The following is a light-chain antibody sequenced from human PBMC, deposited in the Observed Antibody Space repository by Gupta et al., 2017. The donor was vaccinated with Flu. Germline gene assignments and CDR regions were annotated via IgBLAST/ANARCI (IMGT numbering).Light chain of an antibody. V-gene: IGLV1-47*01. Sequence: QSVLTQPPSASGTPGQGVTISCSGSISNIGTNYVYWYQQLSGTAPKLLIYRHDQRPSGVPDRFSGSKSGTSASLAISGLRPDDEADYYCAAWDDRLSGWVFGGGIKLTVL. CDR1: ISNIGTNY. CDR2: RHD. J-gene: IGLJ3*02. CDR3: AAWDDRLSGWV.